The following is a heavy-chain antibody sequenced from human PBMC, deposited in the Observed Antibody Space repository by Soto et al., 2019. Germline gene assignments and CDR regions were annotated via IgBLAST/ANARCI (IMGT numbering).Heavy chain of an antibody. CDR2: IDPESGDR. Sequence: GSVEGSCKASWYTFTGHYIQWGGQGPEQGAGGMGGIDPESGDRRYGKKVQGRGNMTSDMSITPVYMELNNLSPDDSAVYYCGRGRSGQIVVFYWGQGTPVTVSS. CDR3: GRGRSGQIVVFY. D-gene: IGHD1-26*01. CDR1: WYTFTGHY. V-gene: IGHV1-2*02. J-gene: IGHJ4*02.